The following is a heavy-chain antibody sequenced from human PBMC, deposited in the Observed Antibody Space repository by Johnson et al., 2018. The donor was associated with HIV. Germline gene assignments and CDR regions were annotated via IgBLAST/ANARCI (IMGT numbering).Heavy chain of an antibody. CDR3: AKDVLRWYPRSAFDI. V-gene: IGHV3-30*07. J-gene: IGHJ3*02. D-gene: IGHD4-23*01. CDR2: ISYDGSNK. CDR1: GFTL. Sequence: QVQLVESGGGVVQPGTSLRLSCAASGFTLRVSQAPGKGLKCVAVISYDGSNKYYADSVKGRFTISRDNPKNTLYLQMNSLRAEDTAVYYCAKDVLRWYPRSAFDIWGQGTLVTVSS.